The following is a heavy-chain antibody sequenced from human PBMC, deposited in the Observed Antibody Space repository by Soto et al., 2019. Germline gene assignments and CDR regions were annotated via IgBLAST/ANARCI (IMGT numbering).Heavy chain of an antibody. CDR3: ARPRGGVAGSYWYFDL. CDR2: IYYSGST. V-gene: IGHV4-30-4*08. Sequence: TLSLTCTVSGGSISSGDWSWIRQHPGKGLEWIGYIYYSGSTYYNPSLKSRVTISVDTSKNQFSLKLNSVTAADTAVYYCARPRGGVAGSYWYFDLWGRGTLVTVSS. CDR1: GGSISSGD. D-gene: IGHD6-19*01. J-gene: IGHJ2*01.